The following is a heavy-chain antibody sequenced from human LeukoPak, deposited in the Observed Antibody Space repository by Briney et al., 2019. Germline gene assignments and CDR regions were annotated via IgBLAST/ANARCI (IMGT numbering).Heavy chain of an antibody. V-gene: IGHV4-34*01. CDR3: ASSFYYDSRDY. Sequence: SETLSLTCVVYGGSFSGYFWSWIRQPPGKGLEWIGEITPSGSTNYSPSLKSRVSISIDTSKKKLSLRLTSVTAADSAVYYCASSFYYDSRDYWGQETLVTVSS. J-gene: IGHJ4*02. D-gene: IGHD3-22*01. CDR2: ITPSGST. CDR1: GGSFSGYF.